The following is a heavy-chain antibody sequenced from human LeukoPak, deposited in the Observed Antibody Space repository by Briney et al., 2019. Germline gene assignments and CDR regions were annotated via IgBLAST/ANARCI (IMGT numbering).Heavy chain of an antibody. D-gene: IGHD5-18*01. Sequence: GGSLRLSCAVSGFTLRTYWMHWVRQVPGKGLVWVSRMNYDGSSTSYADSVKGRFTMSRDNAKNALYLQMNSLRAEDTAVYYCTRGGRYSCEYYFDYWGQGTLDTVSS. CDR1: GFTLRTYW. CDR2: MNYDGSST. CDR3: TRGGRYSCEYYFDY. J-gene: IGHJ4*02. V-gene: IGHV3-74*01.